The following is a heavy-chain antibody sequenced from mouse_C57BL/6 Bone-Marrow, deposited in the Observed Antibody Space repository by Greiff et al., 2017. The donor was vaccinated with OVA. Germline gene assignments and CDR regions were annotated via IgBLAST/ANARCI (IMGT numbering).Heavy chain of an antibody. Sequence: EVQVEESGPGLVKPSQSLSLTCSVTGYSITSGSYWNWIRQFPGNQLEWMGYISYDGSNNYNPSLKNRISLTRDTSKNQFFLKLNSVTTEDTSTYYCARDDYYFLDYWGQGTTLTVSS. D-gene: IGHD2-1*01. CDR1: GYSITSGSY. J-gene: IGHJ2*01. CDR2: ISYDGSN. V-gene: IGHV3-6*01. CDR3: ARDDYYFLDY.